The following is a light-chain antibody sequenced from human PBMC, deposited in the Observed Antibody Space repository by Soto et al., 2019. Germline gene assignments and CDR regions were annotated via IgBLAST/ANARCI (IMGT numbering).Light chain of an antibody. CDR1: QAISSY. Sequence: IQLTQSPSSLSASVGDRVTITCRASQAISSYLAWYQQKPGEAPKLLIYAASTLHSGVPSRFNGSGSGTDFTLTISSLQHEDFSTYYCQQVNTYPLTFGGGTKLEI. CDR3: QQVNTYPLT. J-gene: IGKJ4*01. V-gene: IGKV1-9*01. CDR2: AAS.